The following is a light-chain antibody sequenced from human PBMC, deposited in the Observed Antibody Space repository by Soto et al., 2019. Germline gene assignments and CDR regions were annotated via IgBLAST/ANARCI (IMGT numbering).Light chain of an antibody. CDR1: QSVSSY. J-gene: IGKJ1*01. CDR2: DAS. Sequence: EIVLTQSPATLSLSPGERATLSCRASQSVSSYLAWYQQKPGQAPRLLIYDASNRATGIPARFSGSGSGTDFTLTISSLQSEDFAVYYCQQYNIRPQTFGQGTKVDIK. V-gene: IGKV3-11*01. CDR3: QQYNIRPQT.